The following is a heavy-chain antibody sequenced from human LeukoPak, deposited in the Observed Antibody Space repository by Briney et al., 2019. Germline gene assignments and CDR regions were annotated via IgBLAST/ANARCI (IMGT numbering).Heavy chain of an antibody. V-gene: IGHV3-7*01. CDR2: IKQDGSEK. CDR1: GFTFSSYS. J-gene: IGHJ4*02. D-gene: IGHD3-22*01. Sequence: GGSLRLSCAASGFTFSSYSMNWVRQAPGKGLEWVAHIKQDGSEKYYVDSVKGRFTISRDNAKNSLYLQMNSLRAEDTAVYYCARTGYDSSGYYYSFDYWGQGTLVTVSS. CDR3: ARTGYDSSGYYYSFDY.